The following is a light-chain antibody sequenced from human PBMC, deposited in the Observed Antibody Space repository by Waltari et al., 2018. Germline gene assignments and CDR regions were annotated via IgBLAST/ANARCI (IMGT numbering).Light chain of an antibody. CDR3: CSYAGSYTYVV. CDR2: DVS. J-gene: IGLJ2*01. V-gene: IGLV2-11*01. CDR1: SSAVGGYKY. Sequence: QSALTQPPSVSGSPGQSVTISCTGTSSAVGGYKYVSWYQQHPGKAHKLMIYDVSKRPSGVPDRFSGSKSGNTASLTISGLQAEDEADYYCCSYAGSYTYVVFGGGTKLTVL.